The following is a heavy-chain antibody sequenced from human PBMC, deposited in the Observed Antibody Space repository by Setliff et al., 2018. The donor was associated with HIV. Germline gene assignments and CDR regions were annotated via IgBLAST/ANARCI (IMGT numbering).Heavy chain of an antibody. D-gene: IGHD5-12*01. J-gene: IGHJ4*03. CDR2: VYYSGGT. V-gene: IGHV4-39*01. CDR1: GGSVSDTSYY. CDR3: AGLGDSGYDFRCYFDY. Sequence: SETLSLTCTVSGGSVSDTSYYWGWVRQPPGKGLEWLANVYYSGGTYYNPSLNSRVTISVDTSRNQFSLKLTSVTAADTALYFCAGLGDSGYDFRCYFDYWGQGTTVTVSS.